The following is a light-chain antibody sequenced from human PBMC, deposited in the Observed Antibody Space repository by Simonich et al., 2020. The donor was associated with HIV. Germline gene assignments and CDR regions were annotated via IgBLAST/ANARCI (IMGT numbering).Light chain of an antibody. CDR1: QSIRSY. CDR2: TAS. Sequence: DIQMTQSPSSLPASVGDRVTITCRASQSIRSYLNWYQQKPGKAPKLLIYTASSLQSWVPSRFSGSGSGTDFTLTISSLQPEDFATYYYQQSYNTPLTFGGGTKVEIK. CDR3: QQSYNTPLT. J-gene: IGKJ4*01. V-gene: IGKV1-39*01.